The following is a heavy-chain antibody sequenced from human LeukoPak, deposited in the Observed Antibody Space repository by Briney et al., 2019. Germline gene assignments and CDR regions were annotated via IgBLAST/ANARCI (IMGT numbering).Heavy chain of an antibody. CDR3: ARDLGYCSGGSCYGGSGWFDP. D-gene: IGHD2-15*01. V-gene: IGHV3-21*01. CDR2: ISGSGSYV. Sequence: GGSLRLSCAASGFTFSTYSMIWVRQAPGKGLEWVAFISGSGSYVHYADSVRGRFTISRDSAKDSLYLQMNSLRVEDTAVYYCARDLGYCSGGSCYGGSGWFDPWGQGTLVTVSS. CDR1: GFTFSTYS. J-gene: IGHJ5*02.